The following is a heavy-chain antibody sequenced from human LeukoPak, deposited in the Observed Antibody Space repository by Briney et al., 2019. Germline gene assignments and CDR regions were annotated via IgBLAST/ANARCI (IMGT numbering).Heavy chain of an antibody. J-gene: IGHJ4*02. CDR2: IYSGGST. D-gene: IGHD6-13*01. Sequence: GGSLRLSCAASGFTVSSNYMSWVRQAPGKGLEWVSVIYSGGSTYYADSVKGRFTISRDNAKNSLYLQMNSLRAEDTAVYYCARNGYSSPPEQQGSAYWGQGTLVTVSS. V-gene: IGHV3-53*01. CDR3: ARNGYSSPPEQQGSAY. CDR1: GFTVSSNY.